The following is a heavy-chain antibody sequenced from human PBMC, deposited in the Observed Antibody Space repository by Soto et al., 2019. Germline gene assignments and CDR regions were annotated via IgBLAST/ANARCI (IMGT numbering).Heavy chain of an antibody. D-gene: IGHD1-26*01. Sequence: QVQLQESGPGLVKPSETLSLTCTVSGGSISSYYWSWIRQIPGKGLEWIGYIYYSGSTNYNPSLKSRVTMSVDTSKNQFSLKLNSVTAADTAIYYCARRRSEYPPYYLDYWGQGILVTVSS. J-gene: IGHJ4*02. CDR1: GGSISSYY. CDR2: IYYSGST. V-gene: IGHV4-59*08. CDR3: ARRRSEYPPYYLDY.